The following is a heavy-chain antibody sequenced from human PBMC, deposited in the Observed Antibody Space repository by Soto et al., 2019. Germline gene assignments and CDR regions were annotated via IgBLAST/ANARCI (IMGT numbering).Heavy chain of an antibody. J-gene: IGHJ4*02. CDR2: IKGDESTT. D-gene: IGHD3-16*01. CDR1: GFTFSTYW. CDR3: ARGGLYAYYQDN. V-gene: IGHV3-74*01. Sequence: EVQLVESGGGLVQPGGSLRLSCAASGFTFSTYWMHWVRQAPGEGLVWVSRIKGDESTTNYADSVKGRFTVARDNARNTLYLQINSLRPEETATYYCARGGLYAYYQDNWGQGTLVTVSS.